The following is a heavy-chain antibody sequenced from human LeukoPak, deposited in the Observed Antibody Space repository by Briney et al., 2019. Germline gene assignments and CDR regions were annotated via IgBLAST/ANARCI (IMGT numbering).Heavy chain of an antibody. CDR3: ARVDLVVTNTFDI. CDR2: INHSGST. J-gene: IGHJ3*02. V-gene: IGHV4-34*01. D-gene: IGHD4-23*01. CDR1: GFTFSSYA. Sequence: PGGSLRLSCAASGFTFSSYAMSWVRQPPGKGLEWIGEINHSGSTNYNPSLKSRVTISVDTSKNQFSLKLSSVTAADTAVYYCARVDLVVTNTFDIWGQGTMVTVSS.